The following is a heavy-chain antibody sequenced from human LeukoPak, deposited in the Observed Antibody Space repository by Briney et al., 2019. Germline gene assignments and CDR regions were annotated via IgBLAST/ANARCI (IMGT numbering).Heavy chain of an antibody. Sequence: ASVKVSCKASGYTFTSYGISWVRQAPGQGLEWMGWISGDNGNTNYAQNLQGRVTMTTDTSTSTAYMELRSLRYDDTAVYYCARDRYGVRSGSCDYWGQGTLVAVSS. CDR3: ARDRYGVRSGSCDY. V-gene: IGHV1-18*01. D-gene: IGHD1-26*01. CDR1: GYTFTSYG. CDR2: ISGDNGNT. J-gene: IGHJ4*02.